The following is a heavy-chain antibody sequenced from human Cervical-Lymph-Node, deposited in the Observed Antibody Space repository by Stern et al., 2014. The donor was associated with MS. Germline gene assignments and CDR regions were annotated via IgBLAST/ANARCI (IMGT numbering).Heavy chain of an antibody. Sequence: VQLVQSGAEMRKPGESLKISCKASGHSFTHNWISWVRQMPGKGLEGMGRIDPSHSETDENVSFQGHVSTHVEASLSPAYLQWSSLAASDTAIYYCASDQWLVGLWGQGTLVSVSS. D-gene: IGHD6-19*01. J-gene: IGHJ4*02. CDR2: IDPSHSET. V-gene: IGHV5-10-1*01. CDR3: ASDQWLVGL. CDR1: GHSFTHNW.